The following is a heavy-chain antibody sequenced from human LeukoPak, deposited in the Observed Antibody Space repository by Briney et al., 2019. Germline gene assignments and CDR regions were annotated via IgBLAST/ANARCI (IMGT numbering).Heavy chain of an antibody. CDR2: IWYDGSNK. CDR1: GFTFSSYG. Sequence: PGGSLRLSCAASGFTFSSYGMHWVRQAPGKGLEWVAVIWYDGSNKYYADSVKGRFTISRDNSRNTLYLQMNSLRAEDTAVYYCAKGGELQTFDYWGQGTLVTVSS. CDR3: AKGGELQTFDY. V-gene: IGHV3-33*06. D-gene: IGHD1-26*01. J-gene: IGHJ4*02.